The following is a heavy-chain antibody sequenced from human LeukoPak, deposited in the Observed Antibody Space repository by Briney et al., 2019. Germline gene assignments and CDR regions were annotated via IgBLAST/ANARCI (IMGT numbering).Heavy chain of an antibody. Sequence: ASVKVSCKASGYTFTSYGISWVRQAPGQGLEWMGWISAYNGMTNDAQKLQGRVTMTTDTSTSTASMELRSLRSDDSEPNTCASSPYIVVVVAAEYTFDYWGQGTLVTVSS. V-gene: IGHV1-18*01. D-gene: IGHD2-15*01. J-gene: IGHJ4*02. CDR3: ASSPYIVVVVAAEYTFDY. CDR2: ISAYNGMT. CDR1: GYTFTSYG.